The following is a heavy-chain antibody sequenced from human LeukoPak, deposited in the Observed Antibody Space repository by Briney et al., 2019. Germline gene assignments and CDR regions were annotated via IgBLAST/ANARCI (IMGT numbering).Heavy chain of an antibody. CDR3: ARLSIVGATLPDFDY. V-gene: IGHV4-38-2*01. CDR2: IYHSGST. Sequence: SETLSLTCAVSGYSISSGYYWGWIRQPPGKGLEWSGSIYHSGSTYYNPSLKSRVTISVDTSKNQFSLKLSSVTAADTAVYYCARLSIVGATLPDFDYWGQGTQVTVSS. CDR1: GYSISSGYY. D-gene: IGHD1-26*01. J-gene: IGHJ4*02.